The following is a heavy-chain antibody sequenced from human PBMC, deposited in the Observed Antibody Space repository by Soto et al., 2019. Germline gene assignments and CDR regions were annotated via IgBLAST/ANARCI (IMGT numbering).Heavy chain of an antibody. CDR1: GFTFSSYA. CDR2: ISYDGSNK. CDR3: ARGGTSRVGVYFDY. J-gene: IGHJ4*02. V-gene: IGHV3-30-3*01. D-gene: IGHD2-15*01. Sequence: QVQLVESGGCVVQPGRSLRLSCAASGFTFSSYAMHWVRQAPGKGLEWVAVISYDGSNKYYADSVKGRFTISRDNSKNTLYLQMNSLRAEDTALYYCARGGTSRVGVYFDYWGQGTLVTVSS.